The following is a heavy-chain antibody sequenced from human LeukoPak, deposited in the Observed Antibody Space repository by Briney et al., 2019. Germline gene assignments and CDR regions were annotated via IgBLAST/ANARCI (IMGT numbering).Heavy chain of an antibody. CDR1: GFTFSSYS. V-gene: IGHV3-21*01. CDR3: AKDQDTAMVTAY. CDR2: ISSSSSYI. D-gene: IGHD5-18*01. J-gene: IGHJ4*02. Sequence: GGSLRLSCAASGFTFSSYSMNWVRQAPGKGLEWVSSISSSSSYIYYADSVKGRFTISRDNAKNSLYLQMNSLRAEDTAVYYCAKDQDTAMVTAYWGQGTLVTVSS.